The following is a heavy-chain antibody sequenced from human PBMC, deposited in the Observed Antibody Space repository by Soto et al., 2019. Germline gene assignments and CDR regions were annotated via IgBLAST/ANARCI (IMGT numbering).Heavy chain of an antibody. CDR1: GGTFTKYA. CDR2: IVPLPGTT. CDR3: ASGVGGRVGSSGWPDYAFDV. Sequence: QVQLVQSGAAVRKPGSSVKVSCKASGGTFTKYAITWVRQAPRQGLEWMGGIVPLPGTTNYAQKFRGRVTMSADESTSTAYLELSSLRSEDTAVYYCASGVGGRVGSSGWPDYAFDVWGQGKMVIVSS. V-gene: IGHV1-69*01. J-gene: IGHJ3*01. D-gene: IGHD6-19*01.